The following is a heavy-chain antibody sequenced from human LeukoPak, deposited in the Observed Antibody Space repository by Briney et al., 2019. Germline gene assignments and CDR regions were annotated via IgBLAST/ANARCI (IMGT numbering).Heavy chain of an antibody. CDR2: ISWNSGSI. V-gene: IGHV3-9*01. D-gene: IGHD6-13*01. J-gene: IGHJ4*02. Sequence: GRSLRLSCAASGFTFDDYAMHWVRQAPGKGLEWVSGISWNSGSISYADSVKGRFTISRDNAKNSLYLQMNSLRAEDTALYYCAKDFRGAAAGSFFDYWGQGTLVTVSS. CDR1: GFTFDDYA. CDR3: AKDFRGAAAGSFFDY.